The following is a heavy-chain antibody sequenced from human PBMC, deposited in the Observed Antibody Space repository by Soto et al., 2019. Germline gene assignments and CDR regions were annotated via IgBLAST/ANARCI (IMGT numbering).Heavy chain of an antibody. D-gene: IGHD4-17*01. CDR2: IIPILGIA. Sequence: QVQLVQSGAEVKKPGSSVKVSCKASGGTFSSYTISWVRQAPGQWLEWMGRIIPILGIANYAQKFQGRVTITADKSTSTAYMELSSLRSEDTAVYYCARDLRWSPGEFDPWGQGTLVTVSS. J-gene: IGHJ5*02. CDR1: GGTFSSYT. V-gene: IGHV1-69*08. CDR3: ARDLRWSPGEFDP.